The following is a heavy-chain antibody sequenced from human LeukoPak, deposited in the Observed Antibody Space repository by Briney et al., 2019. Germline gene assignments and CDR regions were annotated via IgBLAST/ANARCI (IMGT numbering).Heavy chain of an antibody. D-gene: IGHD2-15*01. CDR3: ARDLLYCSGGSCHNWFDP. CDR1: GFSFSPYS. J-gene: IGHJ5*02. CDR2: ISRSSSTI. V-gene: IGHV3-48*01. Sequence: GGSLRLSCAASGFSFSPYSMNWVRQAPGKGLEWVSYISRSSSTIYYADSVKGRFTISRDTAKNSLYLQMNSLRAEDTAVYYCARDLLYCSGGSCHNWFDPWGQGTLVTVSS.